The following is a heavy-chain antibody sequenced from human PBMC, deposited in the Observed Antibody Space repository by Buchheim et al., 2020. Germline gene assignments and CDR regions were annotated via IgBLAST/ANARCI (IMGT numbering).Heavy chain of an antibody. CDR1: GFTFSSYG. CDR3: AKPNYYYGSGSYPGGWFDP. CDR2: ISYDGSNK. V-gene: IGHV3-30*18. J-gene: IGHJ5*02. D-gene: IGHD3-10*01. Sequence: QVQLVESGGGVVQPGRSLRLSCAASGFTFSSYGMHWVRQAPGKGLEWVAVISYDGSNKYYADSVKGRFTISRANSKNTLYLQMNSLRAEDTAVYYCAKPNYYYGSGSYPGGWFDPWGQGTL.